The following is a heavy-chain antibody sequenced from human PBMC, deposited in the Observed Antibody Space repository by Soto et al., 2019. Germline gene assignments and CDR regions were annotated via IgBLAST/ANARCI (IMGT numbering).Heavy chain of an antibody. CDR2: ISWDGGST. CDR3: AKAPPTGGPNFQN. J-gene: IGHJ1*01. V-gene: IGHV3-43*01. CDR1: GFPFDDYS. Sequence: GGSLRLSCAASGFPFDDYSMNWVRQAPGKGLEWVSLISWDGGSTYYADSVKGRFTISRDNSKNSLYLQRNSLRTEDTALYYGAKAPPTGGPNFQNWAKETLVPVS. D-gene: IGHD3-10*01.